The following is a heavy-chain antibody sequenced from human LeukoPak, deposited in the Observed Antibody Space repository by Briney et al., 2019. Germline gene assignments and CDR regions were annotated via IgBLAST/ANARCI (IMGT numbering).Heavy chain of an antibody. J-gene: IGHJ4*02. Sequence: GGSLRLSCAASGFTFSSYGMSWVRQAPGEGLEWVSGISASDVSTYYADSVKGRFTISRDNSKNTLYLQMNSLRAEATAVYCAKNIGGFDYWGQGTLVTVSS. CDR1: GFTFSSYG. D-gene: IGHD4-23*01. CDR2: ISASDVST. V-gene: IGHV3-23*01. CDR3: AKNIGGFDY.